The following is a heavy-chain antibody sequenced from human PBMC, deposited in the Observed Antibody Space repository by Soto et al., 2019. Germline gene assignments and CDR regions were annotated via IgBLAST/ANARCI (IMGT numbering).Heavy chain of an antibody. CDR1: SGSISSSNW. CDR2: IYHSGST. CDR3: ANNYGDSDY. V-gene: IGHV4-4*02. D-gene: IGHD4-17*01. Sequence: PSETLSLTCAVSSGSISSSNWWSWVRQPPGKGLEWIGEIYHSGSTNYNPSLRSRVTISVDKSKNQFSLKLSSATAADTAVYYCANNYGDSDYWGQGTLVTVSS. J-gene: IGHJ4*02.